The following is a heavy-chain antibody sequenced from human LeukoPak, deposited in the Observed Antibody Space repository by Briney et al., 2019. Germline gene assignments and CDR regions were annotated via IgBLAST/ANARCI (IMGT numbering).Heavy chain of an antibody. V-gene: IGHV4-30-2*01. D-gene: IGHD3-22*01. CDR1: GGSISSGGYS. CDR2: IYHSGST. J-gene: IGHJ4*02. Sequence: SQTLSLTCAVSGGSISSGGYSWSWIRQPPGKGLEWIGYIYHSGSTYYNPSLKSRVTISVDRSKNQFSLKLSSVTAADTAVYYCAGTPPYDSSEDYWGQGTLVTVSS. CDR3: AGTPPYDSSEDY.